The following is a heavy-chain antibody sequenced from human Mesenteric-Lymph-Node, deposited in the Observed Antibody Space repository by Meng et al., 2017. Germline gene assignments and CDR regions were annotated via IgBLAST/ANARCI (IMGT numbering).Heavy chain of an antibody. V-gene: IGHV1-46*01. J-gene: IGHJ4*02. Sequence: VQVVPSGAEVKKPGASVKVSCKASGYTFTNYYMHWVRQAPGQGLEWMGIINTSVGYTSHAQKFQGRVTMTRDTSTSTVHMEVSSLRSADTAVYYCARASRVLGGFDYWGQGTLVTVSS. D-gene: IGHD3-16*01. CDR2: INTSVGYT. CDR1: GYTFTNYY. CDR3: ARASRVLGGFDY.